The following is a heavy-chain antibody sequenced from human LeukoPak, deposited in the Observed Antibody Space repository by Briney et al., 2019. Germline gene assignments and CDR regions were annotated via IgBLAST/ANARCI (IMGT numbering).Heavy chain of an antibody. CDR3: ARGIEVGSGSYLY. V-gene: IGHV3-48*03. Sequence: PGGSLRLSCAASGFTFSSYEMNWVRQAPGKGLERVSYISSSGSTIYYADSVKGRFTISRDNAKNSLYLQMNSLRAEDTAVYYCARGIEVGSGSYLYWGQGTLVTVSS. CDR2: ISSSGSTI. J-gene: IGHJ4*02. CDR1: GFTFSSYE. D-gene: IGHD3-10*01.